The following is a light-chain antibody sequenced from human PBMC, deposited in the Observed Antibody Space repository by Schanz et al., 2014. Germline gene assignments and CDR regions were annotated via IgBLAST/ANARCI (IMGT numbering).Light chain of an antibody. CDR1: QSVTSN. J-gene: IGKJ4*01. CDR2: GAS. Sequence: EIVMTQSPATLSVSPGERATLSCRASQSVTSNLAWYQQKPGQAPRLVIYGASTRATGIPGRFSGSGSGTEFTITISSLQTEDFAVYYCQQYNNWFSVTFGGGTKVEIK. CDR3: QQYNNWFSVT. V-gene: IGKV3-15*01.